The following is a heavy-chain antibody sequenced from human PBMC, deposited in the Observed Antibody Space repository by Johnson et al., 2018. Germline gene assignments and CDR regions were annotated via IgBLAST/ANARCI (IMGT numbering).Heavy chain of an antibody. D-gene: IGHD4-17*01. CDR2: IVVGSGNP. J-gene: IGHJ6*02. CDR1: GFTFTSSA. Sequence: QLVQSGPEVKKPGTSVKVSCKASGFTFTSSAVQWVRQARGQRLEWIGWIVVGSGNPTYAQKFQERVTITRDMSTRTAYMELSSLRSEDTAVYYCAPDLYGDPISYYYYYGMDVWGQGTTVTVSS. V-gene: IGHV1-58*01. CDR3: APDLYGDPISYYYYYGMDV.